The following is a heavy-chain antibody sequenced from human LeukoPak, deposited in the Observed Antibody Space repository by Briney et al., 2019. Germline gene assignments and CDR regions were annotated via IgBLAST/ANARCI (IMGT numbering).Heavy chain of an antibody. D-gene: IGHD1-26*01. Sequence: GGSMKLSCGASGFTFSGSAMHWVRQASGKGLEWVGRIRSKANSYATAYAASVKGRFTISRDDSKNTAYLQMNSLKTEDTAVYYCSSTSAEGFAYWGQGTLVTVSS. V-gene: IGHV3-73*01. CDR1: GFTFSGSA. CDR2: IRSKANSYAT. J-gene: IGHJ4*02. CDR3: SSTSAEGFAY.